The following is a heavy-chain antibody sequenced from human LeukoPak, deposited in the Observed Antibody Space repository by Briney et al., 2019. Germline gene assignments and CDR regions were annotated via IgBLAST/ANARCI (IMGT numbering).Heavy chain of an antibody. D-gene: IGHD3-22*01. V-gene: IGHV3-74*01. J-gene: IGHJ4*02. CDR2: INGDGTIT. CDR3: ATGNYYDSRGYYTFGH. CDR1: EFTFDKYW. Sequence: GGSLRLSCAASEFTFDKYWMHWVRQAPGKGLVWVSRINGDGTITSYADSVKGAFIISRDNAKNALYLQVSSLRAEDTAVYYCATGNYYDSRGYYTFGHWGQGTLVTVSS.